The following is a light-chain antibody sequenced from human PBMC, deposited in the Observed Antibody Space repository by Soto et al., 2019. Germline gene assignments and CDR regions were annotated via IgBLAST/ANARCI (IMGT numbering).Light chain of an antibody. V-gene: IGLV2-14*01. CDR2: EVS. CDR3: SSYTSSSTWV. CDR1: SSDVGGYNY. J-gene: IGLJ3*02. Sequence: QSVLTQPASVSGSPGQSITISCTGTSSDVGGYNYVSWYQQHPGKASKLMIYEVSNRPSGVSNRFSGSKSGNTASLTISGLQAEDEAEYYCSSYTSSSTWVFGGGTKLTVL.